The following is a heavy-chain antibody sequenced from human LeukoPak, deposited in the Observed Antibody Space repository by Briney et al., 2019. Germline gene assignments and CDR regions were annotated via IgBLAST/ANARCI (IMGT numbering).Heavy chain of an antibody. V-gene: IGHV3-21*01. Sequence: GGSLRLSCAASGFTFSSYAMYWVRQAPGKGLEWVSSISSSSSYIYYADSVKGRFTISRDNAKNSLYLQMNSLRAEDTAVYYCARDDSSGTNWFDPWGQGTLVTVSS. D-gene: IGHD3-22*01. CDR1: GFTFSSYA. CDR3: ARDDSSGTNWFDP. CDR2: ISSSSSYI. J-gene: IGHJ5*02.